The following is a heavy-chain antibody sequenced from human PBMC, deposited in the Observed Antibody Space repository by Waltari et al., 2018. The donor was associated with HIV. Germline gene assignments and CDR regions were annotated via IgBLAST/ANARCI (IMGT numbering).Heavy chain of an antibody. J-gene: IGHJ1*01. CDR2: IYYSGST. CDR1: GGSISSSSYH. CDR3: ARDWGYYYDSSGYHGYFQH. V-gene: IGHV4-39*07. Sequence: QLQLQESGPGLVKPSETLSLPCTGSGGSISSSSYHWGRIRQPPGRGLEWIGSIYYSGSTYYNPSLKSRVTISVDTSKNQFSLKLSSVTAADTAVYYCARDWGYYYDSSGYHGYFQHWGQGTLVTVSS. D-gene: IGHD3-22*01.